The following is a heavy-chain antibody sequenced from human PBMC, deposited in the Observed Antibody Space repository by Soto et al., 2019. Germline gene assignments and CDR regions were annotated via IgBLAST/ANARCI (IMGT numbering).Heavy chain of an antibody. Sequence: GGSLRLSCAASGLTFDDYAVHWVRQAPGKGLERVSRISWNSGSIGYADSVKGRFTISRDNAKNSLYLQMNSLRAEDTALYYCAKAVGSYGNFDYWGQGTLVTVSS. D-gene: IGHD5-18*01. CDR3: AKAVGSYGNFDY. V-gene: IGHV3-9*01. CDR2: ISWNSGSI. J-gene: IGHJ4*02. CDR1: GLTFDDYA.